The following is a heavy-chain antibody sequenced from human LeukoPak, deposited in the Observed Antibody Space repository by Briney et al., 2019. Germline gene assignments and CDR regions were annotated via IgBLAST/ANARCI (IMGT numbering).Heavy chain of an antibody. CDR2: IIPIFGTA. J-gene: IGHJ3*02. CDR1: GGTFSSYA. Sequence: SVKVSCKASGGTFSSYAIRWLRQAPGQGLEWMGGIIPIFGTANYAQKFQGRATITTNESTSTAYMELSSLRSEDTAVYYCAETYYYDSSGYFGAFDIWGQGTMVTVSS. D-gene: IGHD3-22*01. CDR3: AETYYYDSSGYFGAFDI. V-gene: IGHV1-69*05.